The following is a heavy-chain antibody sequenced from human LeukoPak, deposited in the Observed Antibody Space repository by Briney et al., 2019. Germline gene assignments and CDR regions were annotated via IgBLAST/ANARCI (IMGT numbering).Heavy chain of an antibody. CDR1: GFTFSSYW. CDR2: INSDGSST. D-gene: IGHD3-22*01. CDR3: ARVSSYYDSSGYFNWFDP. J-gene: IGHJ5*02. V-gene: IGHV3-74*01. Sequence: GGSLRLSCAASGFTFSSYWMHWVRQAPGKGLVWVSRINSDGSSTSYADSVKGRFTISRGNAKNTLYLQMNSLRAEDTAVYYCARVSSYYDSSGYFNWFDPCGQGTLVTVSS.